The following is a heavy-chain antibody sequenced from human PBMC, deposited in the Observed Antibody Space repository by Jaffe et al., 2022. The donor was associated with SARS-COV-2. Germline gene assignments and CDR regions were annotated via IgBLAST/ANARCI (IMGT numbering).Heavy chain of an antibody. D-gene: IGHD3-9*01. V-gene: IGHV1-69*02. Sequence: QVQLVQSGAEVKKTGSSVKVSCKASGGRFSDFTISWVRQAPGQGLEWMGRVIPILGVTNYAQKFQGRVTITADKFTSTAYMELSSLKSEDTAVYFCAIDFVFGADYFHYWGQGTLVTVSS. CDR1: GGRFSDFT. J-gene: IGHJ1*01. CDR3: AIDFVFGADYFHY. CDR2: VIPILGVT.